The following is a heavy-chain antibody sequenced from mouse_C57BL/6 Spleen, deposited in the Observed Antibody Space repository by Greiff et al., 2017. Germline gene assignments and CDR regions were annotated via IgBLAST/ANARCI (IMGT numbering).Heavy chain of an antibody. Sequence: EVQLVESGGGLVKPGGSLKLSCAASGFTFSDYGMHWVRQAPEKGLEWVAYISSVSSTIYYADTVKGRFTISRDNAKNTLFLQMTSLRSEDTAMYYCATYYKGAMDYWGQGTSVTVSS. CDR2: ISSVSSTI. CDR3: ATYYKGAMDY. J-gene: IGHJ4*01. CDR1: GFTFSDYG. D-gene: IGHD2-12*01. V-gene: IGHV5-17*01.